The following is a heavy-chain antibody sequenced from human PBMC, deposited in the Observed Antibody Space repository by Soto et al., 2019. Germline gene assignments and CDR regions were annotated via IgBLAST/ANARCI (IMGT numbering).Heavy chain of an antibody. Sequence: GASVKVSCKASGYTFTIYYMHWVRQAPGQGLEWMGIINPSGGSTSYAQKFQGRVTMTRDTSTSTVYMELSSLRSEDTAVYYCARDHYYDSSGQSYYYYGMDVWGQGTTVTVSS. V-gene: IGHV1-46*01. D-gene: IGHD3-22*01. CDR2: INPSGGST. J-gene: IGHJ6*02. CDR1: GYTFTIYY. CDR3: ARDHYYDSSGQSYYYYGMDV.